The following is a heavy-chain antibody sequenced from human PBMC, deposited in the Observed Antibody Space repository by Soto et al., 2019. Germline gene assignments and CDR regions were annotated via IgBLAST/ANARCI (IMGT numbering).Heavy chain of an antibody. CDR2: IDPSDSYT. CDR1: GYSFTSYW. V-gene: IGHV5-10-1*01. CDR3: ARLSDYYNNRRYFDY. J-gene: IGHJ4*02. Sequence: GESLKISCKGSGYSFTSYWIGWVRQMPGKGLEWMGRIDPSDSYTNYSPSFQGHVTISADKSISTAYLQWSSLKASDTAMYYCARLSDYYNNRRYFDYWGQGTLVTVS. D-gene: IGHD3-10*01.